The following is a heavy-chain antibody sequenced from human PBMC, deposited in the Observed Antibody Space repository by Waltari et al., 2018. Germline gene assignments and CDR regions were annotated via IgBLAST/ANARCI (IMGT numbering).Heavy chain of an antibody. CDR3: AKVYSRGYSDY. V-gene: IGHV3-23*04. Sequence: EVQLVESGGGLVQPGGSLRLSCAAYAFTFRTSAMSWVRQDPGKGLEWVSAISGSGGSTYYAESVKGRFTISRDNSKNTLYLQMNSLRAEDTAVYYCAKVYSRGYSDYWGQGTLVTVSS. CDR2: ISGSGGST. D-gene: IGHD6-25*01. J-gene: IGHJ4*02. CDR1: AFTFRTSA.